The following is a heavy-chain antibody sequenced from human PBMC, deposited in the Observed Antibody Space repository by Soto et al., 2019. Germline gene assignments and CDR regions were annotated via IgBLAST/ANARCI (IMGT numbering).Heavy chain of an antibody. CDR1: GGTFSSYA. D-gene: IGHD3-3*01. CDR2: IIPIFGTA. CDR3: ARVREGFLEWLSYYYYYGMDV. V-gene: IGHV1-69*13. Sequence: GASVKVSCKASGGTFSSYAISWVRQAPGQGLEWMGGIIPIFGTANYAQKFQGRVTITADESTSTAYMELSSLRSEDTAVYYCARVREGFLEWLSYYYYYGMDVWGQGTTVTVSS. J-gene: IGHJ6*02.